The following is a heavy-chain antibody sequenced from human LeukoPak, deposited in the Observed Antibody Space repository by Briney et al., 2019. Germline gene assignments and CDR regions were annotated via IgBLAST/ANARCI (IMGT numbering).Heavy chain of an antibody. CDR3: AKAYYGDYVGGLPDY. CDR2: VSWDSGSI. CDR1: GFTFDDYA. Sequence: GGSLRLYCAGSGFTFDDYAMHWVRQAPGNGLEWVSGVSWDSGSIGHAVSVKGSFTTSRANAKNSLYLRRNSPDAEDTALYYCAKAYYGDYVGGLPDYWGQGTLVTVSS. D-gene: IGHD4-17*01. J-gene: IGHJ4*02. V-gene: IGHV3-9*01.